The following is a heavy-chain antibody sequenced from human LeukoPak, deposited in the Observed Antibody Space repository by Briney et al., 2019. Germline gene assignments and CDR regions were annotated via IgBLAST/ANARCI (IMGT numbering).Heavy chain of an antibody. D-gene: IGHD6-6*01. CDR2: INHSGST. CDR3: ARAPLRARRTPSLGWFDP. J-gene: IGHJ5*02. V-gene: IGHV4-34*01. Sequence: SETLSLTCAVYGGSFSGYYWSWIRQPPGKGLEWIGEINHSGSTNYNPSLKSRVTISVDTSKNQLSLKLSSVTAADTAVYYCARAPLRARRTPSLGWFDPWGQGTLVTVSS. CDR1: GGSFSGYY.